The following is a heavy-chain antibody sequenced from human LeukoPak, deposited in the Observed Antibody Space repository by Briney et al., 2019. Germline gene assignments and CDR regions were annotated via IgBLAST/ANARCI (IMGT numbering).Heavy chain of an antibody. V-gene: IGHV1-69*05. CDR2: MIHIFGTA. CDR3: AGTYSSSWRKPIDY. J-gene: IGHJ4*02. CDR1: GGTFSSYA. Sequence: ASVKVSCKASGGTFSSYAISWVRRAPGQGLEWMGGMIHIFGTANYAQKFQGRVTITTDESTSTAYMELSSLRSEDTAVYYCAGTYSSSWRKPIDYWGQGTLVTVSS. D-gene: IGHD6-13*01.